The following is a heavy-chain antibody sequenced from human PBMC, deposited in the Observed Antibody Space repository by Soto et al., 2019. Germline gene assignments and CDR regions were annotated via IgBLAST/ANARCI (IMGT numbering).Heavy chain of an antibody. Sequence: SETLSLTCAVYGGSFSGYYWSWIRQPPGKGLEWIGEINHSGSTNYNPSLKSRVTISVDTSKNQFSLKLSSVTAADTAVYYCARAHITMVRGPNGRWFDPWGQGTLVTVSS. CDR1: GGSFSGYY. J-gene: IGHJ5*02. CDR2: INHSGST. V-gene: IGHV4-34*01. CDR3: ARAHITMVRGPNGRWFDP. D-gene: IGHD3-10*01.